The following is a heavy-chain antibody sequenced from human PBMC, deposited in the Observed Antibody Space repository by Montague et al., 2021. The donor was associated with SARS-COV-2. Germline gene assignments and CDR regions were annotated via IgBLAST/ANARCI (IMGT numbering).Heavy chain of an antibody. CDR2: VYYSGXT. D-gene: IGHD5-18*01. CDR1: GGPISGSSDY. Sequence: SETLSLTCTVTGGPISGSSDYWGWIRQSPGKGLEWIASVYYSGXTXYXXSLKSRLTISVDTSKNQFSLKLSSVTAADTALYYCARREYSYGWGDWGQGTLVTVSS. J-gene: IGHJ4*02. CDR3: ARREYSYGWGD. V-gene: IGHV4-39*01.